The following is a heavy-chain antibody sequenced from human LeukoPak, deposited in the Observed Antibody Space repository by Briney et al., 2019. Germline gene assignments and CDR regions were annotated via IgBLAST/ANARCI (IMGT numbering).Heavy chain of an antibody. D-gene: IGHD1-1*01. V-gene: IGHV1-2*02. CDR1: GYTFTGDY. CDR3: ARGLRYNWNDDDAFDI. CDR2: INPNSGGT. Sequence: ASGTVAYKAAGYTFTGDYMEWVRQAPGEGSEWMGWINPNSGGTNYAQKFQGSVTITRDTSLSTAYMALSRLRSDDTAVYYCARGLRYNWNDDDAFDIWGQGTMVPVSS. J-gene: IGHJ3*02.